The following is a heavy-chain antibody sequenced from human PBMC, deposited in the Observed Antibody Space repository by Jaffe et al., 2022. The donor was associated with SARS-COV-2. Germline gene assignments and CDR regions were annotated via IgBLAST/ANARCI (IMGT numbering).Heavy chain of an antibody. CDR3: AHLNSGSYSPGGGGMDV. CDR1: GFSLSTSGVG. Sequence: QITLKESGPTLVKPTQTLTLTCTFSGFSLSTSGVGVGWIRQPPGKALEWLALIYWNDDKRYSPSLKSRLTITKDTSKNQVVLTMTNMDPVDTATYYCAHLNSGSYSPGGGGMDVWGQGTTVTVSS. V-gene: IGHV2-5*01. D-gene: IGHD1-26*01. CDR2: IYWNDDK. J-gene: IGHJ6*02.